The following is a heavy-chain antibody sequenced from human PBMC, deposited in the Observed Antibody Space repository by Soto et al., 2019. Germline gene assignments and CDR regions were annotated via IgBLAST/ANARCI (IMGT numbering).Heavy chain of an antibody. CDR2: ISYDGSNK. J-gene: IGHJ6*02. CDR1: GFTFSSYA. CDR3: ARMASFYCSGGSCYPTYGMDV. D-gene: IGHD2-15*01. V-gene: IGHV3-30-3*01. Sequence: QVQLVESGGGVVQPGRSLRLSCAASGFTFSSYAMHWVRQAPGKGLEWVAVISYDGSNKYYADSVKGRFTISRDNSKNTLYLQMNSLRAEDTAVYYGARMASFYCSGGSCYPTYGMDVWGQGTTVTVSS.